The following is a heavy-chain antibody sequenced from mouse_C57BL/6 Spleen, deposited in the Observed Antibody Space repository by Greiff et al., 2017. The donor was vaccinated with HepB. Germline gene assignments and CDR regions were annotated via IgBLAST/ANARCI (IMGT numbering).Heavy chain of an antibody. CDR2: IDPETGGT. Sequence: QVQLQQSGAELVRPGASVTLSCKASGYTFTDYEMHWVKQTPVHGLAWIGAIDPETGGTAYNQKFKGKAILTADKSSSTAYMELRSLTSEDSAVYYCTRNYYGSLDYWGQGTTLTVSS. V-gene: IGHV1-15*01. D-gene: IGHD1-1*01. CDR1: GYTFTDYE. J-gene: IGHJ2*01. CDR3: TRNYYGSLDY.